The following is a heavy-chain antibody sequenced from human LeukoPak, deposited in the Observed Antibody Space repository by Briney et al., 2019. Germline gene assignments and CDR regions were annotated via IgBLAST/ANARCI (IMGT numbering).Heavy chain of an antibody. Sequence: ASVKVSCKASGYTFTSYAMNWVRQAPGQGLEWMGWINTNTGNPTYAQGFTGRFVFSLDTSVSTVYLQISSLKAEDTAVYYCARDLQQLVLGDFDYWGQGTLVTVSS. D-gene: IGHD6-13*01. CDR2: INTNTGNP. CDR3: ARDLQQLVLGDFDY. V-gene: IGHV7-4-1*02. J-gene: IGHJ4*02. CDR1: GYTFTSYA.